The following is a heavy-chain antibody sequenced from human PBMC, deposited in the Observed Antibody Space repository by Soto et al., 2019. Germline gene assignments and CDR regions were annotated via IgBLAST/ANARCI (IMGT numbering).Heavy chain of an antibody. CDR3: ARDLGTSGSGYYYYGMDV. J-gene: IGHJ6*02. CDR1: GFTFSSYA. D-gene: IGHD3-10*01. Sequence: QVQLVESGGGVVQPGRSLRLSCAASGFTFSSYAMHWVRQAPGKGLEWVAVISYDGSNKYYADSVKGRFTISRDNSKNTLYLQKHSLGAEDTAVYYCARDLGTSGSGYYYYGMDVWGQGTTVTFSS. V-gene: IGHV3-30-3*01. CDR2: ISYDGSNK.